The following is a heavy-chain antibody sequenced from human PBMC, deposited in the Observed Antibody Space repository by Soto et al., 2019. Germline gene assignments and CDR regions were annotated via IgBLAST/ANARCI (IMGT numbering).Heavy chain of an antibody. CDR1: GGSFSGYC. Sequence: QVQLQQWGAGLLKPSETLSLTCAVYGGSFSGYCWSWIRQPPGKGLEWIGEINHSGSTSYNPSLKSRVTISVDTSKNQFSLQLSSVTAADTAVYYCARGQILTGFYGDYMDVWGKGTTVTVSS. V-gene: IGHV4-34*01. CDR3: ARGQILTGFYGDYMDV. D-gene: IGHD3-9*01. CDR2: INHSGST. J-gene: IGHJ6*03.